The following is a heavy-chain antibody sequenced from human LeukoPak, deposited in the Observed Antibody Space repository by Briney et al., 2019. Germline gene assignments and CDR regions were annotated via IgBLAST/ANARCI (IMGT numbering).Heavy chain of an antibody. J-gene: IGHJ4*02. CDR2: INHSGST. Sequence: SETLSLTCAVYGGSFSGYYWSWIRQPPGKGLEWNGEINHSGSTNYNPSLKSRVTISVDTSKNQFSLKLSSVTAADTAVYYCARGRRRDVVYYFDYWGQGTLVIVSS. CDR1: GGSFSGYY. CDR3: ARGRRRDVVYYFDY. V-gene: IGHV4-34*01. D-gene: IGHD2-15*01.